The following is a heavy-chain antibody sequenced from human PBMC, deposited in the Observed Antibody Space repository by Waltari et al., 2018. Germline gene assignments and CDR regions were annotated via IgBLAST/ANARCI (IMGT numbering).Heavy chain of an antibody. Sequence: QLQLQESGPGLVKPSETLSLTCTVSGGSISSSSYYWGWIRQPPGKGLEWIGSIYYSGSTYYNPSLKSRVTISVDTSKNQFSLKLSSVTAADTAVYYCARATPADYYYGMDVWGQGTTVTVSS. CDR3: ARATPADYYYGMDV. CDR1: GGSISSSSYY. J-gene: IGHJ6*02. CDR2: IYYSGST. V-gene: IGHV4-39*07. D-gene: IGHD2-15*01.